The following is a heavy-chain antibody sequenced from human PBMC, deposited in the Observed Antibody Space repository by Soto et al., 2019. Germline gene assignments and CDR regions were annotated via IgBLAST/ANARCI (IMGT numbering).Heavy chain of an antibody. CDR3: ARDRLMIMCGGVGDGRGFAVDI. Sequence: QVQLVQSGAEVKKPGSSVKVSCKASGGTFSSYAISWVRQAPGQGLEWMGGIIPIFGTANYAQKFQGRVTIAADESTGTAYMELSSLSAEDTAVYYCARDRLMIMCGGVGDGRGFAVDIWGQGTMVTVSS. J-gene: IGHJ3*02. CDR2: IIPIFGTA. D-gene: IGHD3-16*01. CDR1: GGTFSSYA. V-gene: IGHV1-69*12.